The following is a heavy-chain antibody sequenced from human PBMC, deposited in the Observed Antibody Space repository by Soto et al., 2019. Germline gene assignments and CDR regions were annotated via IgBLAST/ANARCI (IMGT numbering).Heavy chain of an antibody. J-gene: IGHJ4*02. Sequence: ASVKVSCKVSGYTFTSYGISWVRQAPGQGLEWMGWISAYNGNTNYAQKLQGRVTMTTDTSTSTAYMELRSLRSDDTAVYYCARDRGVVVAATTDYWGQGTLVTVSS. CDR1: GYTFTSYG. CDR3: ARDRGVVVAATTDY. V-gene: IGHV1-18*01. D-gene: IGHD2-15*01. CDR2: ISAYNGNT.